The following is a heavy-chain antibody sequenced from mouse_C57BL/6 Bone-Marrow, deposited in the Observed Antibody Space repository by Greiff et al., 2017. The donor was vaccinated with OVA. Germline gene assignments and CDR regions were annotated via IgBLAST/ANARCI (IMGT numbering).Heavy chain of an antibody. V-gene: IGHV2-9-1*01. J-gene: IGHJ2*01. CDR3: ARSKLLRYSFYFDY. D-gene: IGHD1-1*01. CDR2: IWTGGGK. Sequence: VQLQQSGPGLVAPSQCLSITCTVSGFSLTSYAISWVRQPPGKGLEWLGVIWTGGGKNYNSALKSRLSISKDNSKSQVFLKMNSLQTDDTARYYCARSKLLRYSFYFDYWGQGTTLTVSS. CDR1: GFSLTSYA.